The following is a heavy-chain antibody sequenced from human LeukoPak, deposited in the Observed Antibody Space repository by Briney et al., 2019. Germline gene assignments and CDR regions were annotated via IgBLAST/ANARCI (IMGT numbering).Heavy chain of an antibody. CDR3: ARNAQGLLWFGELFDY. Sequence: ASVKVSCKASGYTFTSYGISWVRQAPGQGLEWMGWISAYNGNTNYAQKLQGRVTMTTDTSTSTAYMELRSLRSDDTAVYYCARNAQGLLWFGELFDYWGQGTLVTVSS. CDR1: GYTFTSYG. CDR2: ISAYNGNT. D-gene: IGHD3-10*01. J-gene: IGHJ4*02. V-gene: IGHV1-18*04.